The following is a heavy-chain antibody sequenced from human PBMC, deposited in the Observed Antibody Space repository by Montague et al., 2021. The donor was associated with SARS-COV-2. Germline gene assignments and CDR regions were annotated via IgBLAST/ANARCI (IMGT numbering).Heavy chain of an antibody. CDR1: GFSLSTSGMC. CDR3: ARIRDYDILTGFYSGFDY. V-gene: IGHV2-70*01. D-gene: IGHD3-9*01. Sequence: PALVKPTQTLTLTCTFSGFSLSTSGMCVSWIRQPPGKALEWLALIDWDGDKYYSTSLKTRLTISKDTSKNQVVLTMTNMDPVDTATYYCARIRDYDILTGFYSGFDYWGQGTLVTVSS. J-gene: IGHJ4*02. CDR2: IDWDGDK.